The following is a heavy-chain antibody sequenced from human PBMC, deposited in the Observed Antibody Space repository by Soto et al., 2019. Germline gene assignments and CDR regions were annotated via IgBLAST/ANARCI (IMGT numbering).Heavy chain of an antibody. CDR2: IYYSGST. Sequence: SETLSLTCTVSGGSISSYYWSWIRQPPGKGLEWIGYIYYSGSTNYNPSLKSRVTISVDTSKNQFSLKLSSVTAADTAVYYCARLYYDILPGYFLFDYWGQGTLVTVSS. V-gene: IGHV4-59*01. CDR3: ARLYYDILPGYFLFDY. D-gene: IGHD3-9*01. CDR1: GGSISSYY. J-gene: IGHJ4*02.